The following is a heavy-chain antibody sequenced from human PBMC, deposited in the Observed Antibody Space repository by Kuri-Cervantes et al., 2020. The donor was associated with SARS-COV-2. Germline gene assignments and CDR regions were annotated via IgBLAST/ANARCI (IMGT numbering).Heavy chain of an antibody. CDR3: ARGIAVAGRGWFDP. D-gene: IGHD6-19*01. J-gene: IGHJ5*02. CDR1: GYTFTGYY. V-gene: IGHV1-2*04. CDR2: INPNSGGT. Sequence: ASVKVSCKASGYTFTGYYMHWVRQAPGQGLEWMGWINPNSGGTNYAQKFQGWVTMTRDTSISTAYMELSRLRSDDTAVYYCARGIAVAGRGWFDPRGQGTLVTVSS.